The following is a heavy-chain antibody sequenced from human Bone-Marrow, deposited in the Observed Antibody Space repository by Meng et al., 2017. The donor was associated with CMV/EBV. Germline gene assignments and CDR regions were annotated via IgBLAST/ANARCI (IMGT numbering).Heavy chain of an antibody. CDR1: GFPLSTSGVG. V-gene: IGHV2-5*01. CDR2: IYWNDDK. CDR3: AHRRRFLDV. J-gene: IGHJ6*02. Sequence: SGPTVVKPKQTLTLTCTFSGFPLSTSGVGVGWIRQPPGKALEWLALIYWNDDKRYSPSLKSRLTITKDTSKIQVVLTMANIDPVDTSTYYCAHRRRFLDVWGQGTTVTVSS.